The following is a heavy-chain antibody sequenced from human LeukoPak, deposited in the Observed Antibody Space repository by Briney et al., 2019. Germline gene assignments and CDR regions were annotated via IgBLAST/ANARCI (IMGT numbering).Heavy chain of an antibody. CDR1: GFIFSDYG. CDR3: AKEGTASKPSDLDY. J-gene: IGHJ4*02. Sequence: GESLRLSCAASGFIFSDYGMHWVRQAPGKGLQWVAFIRYDGSNKYYLDSVKGRFTISRDSSKNTLYLQMNSLRAEDTAVYYCAKEGTASKPSDLDYWGQGTLLTVSS. D-gene: IGHD1/OR15-1a*01. CDR2: IRYDGSNK. V-gene: IGHV3-30*02.